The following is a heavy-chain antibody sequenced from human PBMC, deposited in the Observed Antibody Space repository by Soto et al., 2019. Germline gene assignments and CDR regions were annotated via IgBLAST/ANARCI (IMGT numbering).Heavy chain of an antibody. J-gene: IGHJ6*02. D-gene: IGHD3-3*01. CDR3: ARDYDFWSGYPAAGGMDV. CDR1: GFTFSSYS. Sequence: EVQLVESGGGLVKPGGSLRLSCAASGFTFSSYSMNWVRQAPGKGLEWDSSISSSSSYIYYADSVKGRFTISRDNAKNSLYLQMNSLRAEDTAVYYCARDYDFWSGYPAAGGMDVWGQGTTVSVSS. V-gene: IGHV3-21*01. CDR2: ISSSSSYI.